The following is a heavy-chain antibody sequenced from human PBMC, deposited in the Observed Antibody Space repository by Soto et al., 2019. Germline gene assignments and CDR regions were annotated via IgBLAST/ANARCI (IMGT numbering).Heavy chain of an antibody. CDR1: GGSISSYY. V-gene: IGHV4-59*01. CDR3: ARGINPAMVEEYYYYYYYMDV. D-gene: IGHD5-18*01. Sequence: SETLSLTCTVSGGSISSYYWSWIRQPPGKGLEWIGYIYYSGSTNYNPSLKSRVTISVDTSKNQFSLKLSSVTAADTAVYYCARGINPAMVEEYYYYYYYMDVWGKGTTVTVSS. CDR2: IYYSGST. J-gene: IGHJ6*03.